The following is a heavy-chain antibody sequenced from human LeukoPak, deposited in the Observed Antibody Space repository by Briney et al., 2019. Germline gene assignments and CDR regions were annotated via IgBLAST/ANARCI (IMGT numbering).Heavy chain of an antibody. CDR2: MCGSAGCT. CDR1: GFTFNIYS. CDR3: VRDRPNYHESNGHYYNRDGDH. V-gene: IGHV3-23*01. J-gene: IGHJ5*02. D-gene: IGHD3-22*01. Sequence: GGSLRLSCAAYGFTFNIYSMSWVRLAPGKGLQWVASMCGSAGCTFYSDSVKGRFTISRDHSKHTLYLQINGLRAEDTAIYYGVRDRPNYHESNGHYYNRDGDHWGQGTLVTVSS.